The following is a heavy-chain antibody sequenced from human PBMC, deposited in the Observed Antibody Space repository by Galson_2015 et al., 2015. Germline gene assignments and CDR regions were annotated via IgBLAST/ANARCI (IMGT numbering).Heavy chain of an antibody. J-gene: IGHJ3*02. V-gene: IGHV3-21*01. CDR3: VAGTGAFDI. D-gene: IGHD6-19*01. CDR2: ISSSSSYI. CDR1: GFTFSSYR. Sequence: SLRLSCAASGFTFSSYRMNWVRQAPGKGLEWVSSISSSSSYIYYADSVKGRFTISRDNAKNSLYLQTNSLRAEDTAVYYCVAGTGAFDIWAKGQWSPSLQ.